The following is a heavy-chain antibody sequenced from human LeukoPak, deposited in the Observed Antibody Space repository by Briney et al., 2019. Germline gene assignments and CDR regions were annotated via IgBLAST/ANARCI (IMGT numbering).Heavy chain of an antibody. V-gene: IGHV1-2*02. J-gene: IGHJ4*02. D-gene: IGHD3-16*01. CDR3: ARAHPPDGGITERVSDY. CDR1: GYIFSDYS. Sequence: ASVKVSCKASGYIFSDYSVYWVRQAPGQGLKWMGWIIPNSGDTYYTQEFQGRVTMTTDTSITTVYMELSRLRSDDTAVYYCARAHPPDGGITERVSDYWGQGTLVTVSS. CDR2: IIPNSGDT.